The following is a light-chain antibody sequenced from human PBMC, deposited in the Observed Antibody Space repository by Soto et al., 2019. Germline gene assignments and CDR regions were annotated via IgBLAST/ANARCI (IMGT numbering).Light chain of an antibody. Sequence: DIVMTQSPDSLAVSLGERATINCKSSQSVLYSSNNNNYLAWYQQKPGQPPKLLIYWASTQESGVPDRFSGSGSGTDFTLTISSLQAEDVAVYYCQQYYGIPFTFGPGTKVDIK. CDR2: WAS. CDR3: QQYYGIPFT. CDR1: QSVLYSSNNNNY. V-gene: IGKV4-1*01. J-gene: IGKJ3*01.